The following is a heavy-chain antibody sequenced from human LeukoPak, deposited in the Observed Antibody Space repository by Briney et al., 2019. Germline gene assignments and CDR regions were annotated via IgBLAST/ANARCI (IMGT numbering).Heavy chain of an antibody. Sequence: GSLRLSCAASGFTLSSYWMSWVRQAPGKGLEWVANIKQDGSEKYYVDSVKGRFTISRDNAKNSLYLQMNSLRAEDTAVYYCARDPHYYDSSGYYSKGAFDIWGQGTMVTISS. CDR2: IKQDGSEK. V-gene: IGHV3-7*01. CDR1: GFTLSSYW. CDR3: ARDPHYYDSSGYYSKGAFDI. J-gene: IGHJ3*02. D-gene: IGHD3-22*01.